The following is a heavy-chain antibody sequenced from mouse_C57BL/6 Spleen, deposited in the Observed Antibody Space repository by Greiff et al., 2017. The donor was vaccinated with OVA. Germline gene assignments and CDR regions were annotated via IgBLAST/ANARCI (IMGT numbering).Heavy chain of an antibody. Sequence: QVQLQQPGAELVKPGASVQLSCKASGYTFTSYWMHWVKQRPGQGLEWIGMIHPNSGSTNYNEKFKSKATLTVDKSSSTAYMQLSSRTSEDSAVYYCARADYGSSLWFAYWGQGTLVTVSA. D-gene: IGHD1-1*01. CDR1: GYTFTSYW. V-gene: IGHV1-64*01. CDR3: ARADYGSSLWFAY. CDR2: IHPNSGST. J-gene: IGHJ3*01.